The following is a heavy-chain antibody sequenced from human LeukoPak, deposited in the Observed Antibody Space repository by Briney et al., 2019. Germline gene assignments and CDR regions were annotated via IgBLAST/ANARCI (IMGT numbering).Heavy chain of an antibody. CDR2: IYHSGST. J-gene: IGHJ3*02. D-gene: IGHD6-25*01. CDR1: GYSISSGYY. V-gene: IGHV4-38-2*02. Sequence: SETLSLTCTVSGYSISSGYYWGWIRQPPGKGLEWIGSIYHSGSTYYNPSLKSRVTISVDTSKNQFSLKLSSVTAADTAVYYCAREGRGGFDIWGQGTMVTVSS. CDR3: AREGRGGFDI.